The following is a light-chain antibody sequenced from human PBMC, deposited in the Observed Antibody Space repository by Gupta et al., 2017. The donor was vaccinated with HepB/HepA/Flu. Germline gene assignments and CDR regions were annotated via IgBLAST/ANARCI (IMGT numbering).Light chain of an antibody. CDR2: GAS. J-gene: IGKJ2*01. CDR1: QSVSSRY. V-gene: IGKV3-20*01. CDR3: HQYCSSPST. Sequence: ILLTQSPDTLSLSPGERATLSCRASQSVSSRYLDWYQQKPGQAPRLLIYGASTRANGIPDRIRGSGSGSEFTLTISRLEPEDFAVYYCHQYCSSPSTFGQGTKLEIK.